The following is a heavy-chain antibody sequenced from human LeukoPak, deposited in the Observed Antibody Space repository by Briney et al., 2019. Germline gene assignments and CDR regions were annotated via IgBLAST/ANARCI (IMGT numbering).Heavy chain of an antibody. Sequence: GASVKVSCKASGYTFTGYYMHWVRQAPGQGLEWMGWINPNSGGTNYAQKFQGRVTMTRDTSISTAYMELSRLRSDDTAVYYCAREAAGVYPPYYYMDVWGKGTTVTVSS. D-gene: IGHD6-25*01. CDR2: INPNSGGT. CDR1: GYTFTGYY. J-gene: IGHJ6*03. CDR3: AREAAGVYPPYYYMDV. V-gene: IGHV1-2*02.